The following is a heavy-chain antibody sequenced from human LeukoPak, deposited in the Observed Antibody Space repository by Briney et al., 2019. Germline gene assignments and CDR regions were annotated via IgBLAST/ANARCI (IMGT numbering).Heavy chain of an antibody. D-gene: IGHD6-19*01. CDR1: GGSISSYY. Sequence: SETLSLTCTVSGGSISSYYWSWIRQPPGKGLEWIGYNYYSGSTNYNPSLKSRVTISVDTSKNQFSLKLSSVTAADTAVYYCASRIAVDGYFDYWGQGTLVTVSS. CDR2: NYYSGST. V-gene: IGHV4-59*01. J-gene: IGHJ4*02. CDR3: ASRIAVDGYFDY.